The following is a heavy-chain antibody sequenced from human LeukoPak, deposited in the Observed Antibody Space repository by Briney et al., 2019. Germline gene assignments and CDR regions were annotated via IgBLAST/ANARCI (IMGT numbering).Heavy chain of an antibody. Sequence: PGGSLRLSCAASGFTLSSYAISWVRQAPGKGLEWVSAISGSSGSTYYADSVKGRFTISRDNSKNTLYLQMNSLRAEDTAVYYCAKDYDILTGSEYWGQGTLVTVSS. CDR1: GFTLSSYA. V-gene: IGHV3-23*01. CDR2: ISGSSGST. D-gene: IGHD3-9*01. CDR3: AKDYDILTGSEY. J-gene: IGHJ4*02.